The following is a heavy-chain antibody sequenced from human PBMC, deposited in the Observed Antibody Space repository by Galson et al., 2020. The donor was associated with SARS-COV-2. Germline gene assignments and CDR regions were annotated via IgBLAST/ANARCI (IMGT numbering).Heavy chain of an antibody. CDR2: ISYDGSHK. CDR3: ARDRYGSGSYFDY. D-gene: IGHD3-10*01. J-gene: IGHJ4*02. Sequence: GGSLRLSCAASGFTFSSYAMHWVRQAPGKGLEWVAVISYDGSHKYYADSVKGRFTISRDNSRNTLYLQMNSRRAEDTAVYYCARDRYGSGSYFDYWGQGTLVSVSS. V-gene: IGHV3-30*04. CDR1: GFTFSSYA.